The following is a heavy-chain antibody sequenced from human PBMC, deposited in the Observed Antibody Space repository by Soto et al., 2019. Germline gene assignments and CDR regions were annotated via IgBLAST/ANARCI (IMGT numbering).Heavy chain of an antibody. CDR3: ASEVPFYYGSGSVDY. J-gene: IGHJ4*02. CDR2: INAGNGNT. V-gene: IGHV1-3*01. D-gene: IGHD3-10*01. Sequence: QVQLVQSGAKVKKPGASVKVSCKASGYTFTSYAMHWVRQAPGQRLEWMGWINAGNGNTKYSQKFQGRVTITRDTSASTAYMELSSLRSEDTAVYYCASEVPFYYGSGSVDYWGQGTLVTVSS. CDR1: GYTFTSYA.